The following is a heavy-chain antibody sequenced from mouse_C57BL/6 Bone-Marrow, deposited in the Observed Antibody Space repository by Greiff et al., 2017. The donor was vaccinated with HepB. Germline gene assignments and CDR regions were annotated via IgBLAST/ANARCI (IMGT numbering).Heavy chain of an antibody. CDR3: ARTFRLWYLYYFDY. D-gene: IGHD2-1*01. Sequence: QVQLQQPGAELVMPGASVKLSCKASGYTFTSYWMHWVKQRPGQGLEWIGEIDPSDSYTNYNQKFKGKSTLTVDKSSSTAYMQLSSLTSEDSAVYYCARTFRLWYLYYFDYWGQGTTLTVSS. V-gene: IGHV1-69*01. J-gene: IGHJ2*01. CDR2: IDPSDSYT. CDR1: GYTFTSYW.